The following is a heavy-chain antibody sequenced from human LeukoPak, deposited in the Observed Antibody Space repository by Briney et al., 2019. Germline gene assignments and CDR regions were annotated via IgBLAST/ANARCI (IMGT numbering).Heavy chain of an antibody. CDR2: ISWNSGSI. CDR3: AKGHDAFDI. V-gene: IGHV3-9*01. Sequence: PGGSLRLSCAASGFTFSNYAMMWLRQAPEKGPEWVSGISWNSGSIGYADSVKGRFTISRDNAKNSLYLQMNSLRAEDTALYYCAKGHDAFDIWGQGTMISVSS. J-gene: IGHJ3*02. CDR1: GFTFSNYA.